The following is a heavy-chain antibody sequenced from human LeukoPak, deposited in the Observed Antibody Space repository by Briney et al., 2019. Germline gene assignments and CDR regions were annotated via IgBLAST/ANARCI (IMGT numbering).Heavy chain of an antibody. CDR3: ARGYCSSTTCYKDS. V-gene: IGHV4-59*01. J-gene: IGHJ4*02. CDR1: GGSISSYY. CDR2: IFYNGTT. Sequence: SETLSLTCTVSGGSISSYYWSWIRQPPGKGLEWIGYIFYNGTTNYNPSLKSRVTISVDTSKNQFSLRLNSVTAADTAMFFCARGYCSSTTCYKDSWGQGTLVTVSS. D-gene: IGHD2-2*01.